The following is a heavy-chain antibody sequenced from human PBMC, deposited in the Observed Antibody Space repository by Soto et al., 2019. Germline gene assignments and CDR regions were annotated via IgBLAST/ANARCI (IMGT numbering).Heavy chain of an antibody. CDR1: GGSISSSSYY. V-gene: IGHV4-39*01. D-gene: IGHD3-22*01. CDR2: IYYSGST. CDR3: ARHEWVSYYDSSGYDY. J-gene: IGHJ4*02. Sequence: SETLSLTCTVSGGSISSSSYYWGWIRQPPGKGLEWIGSIYYSGSTYYNPSLKSRVTISVDTSKNQFSLKLSSVTAADTAVYYCARHEWVSYYDSSGYDYWGQGTLVTVSS.